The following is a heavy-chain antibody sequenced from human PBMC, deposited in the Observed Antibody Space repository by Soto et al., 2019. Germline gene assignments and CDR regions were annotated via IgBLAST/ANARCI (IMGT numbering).Heavy chain of an antibody. CDR3: AKCDGDYRYYYYGMDV. CDR1: GFAFSIYA. Sequence: GGSLRLSCAASGFAFSIYAMSWVRQAPGKGLEWVASVSGSGGSTYSADSVKGRFTISRDNSKIMVYLQMNSLRAEDTAIYYCAKCDGDYRYYYYGMDVWGQGSTVTVSS. J-gene: IGHJ6*02. D-gene: IGHD4-17*01. CDR2: VSGSGGST. V-gene: IGHV3-23*01.